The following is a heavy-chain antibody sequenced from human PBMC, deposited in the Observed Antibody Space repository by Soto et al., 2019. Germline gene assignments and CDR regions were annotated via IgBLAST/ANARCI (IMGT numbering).Heavy chain of an antibody. V-gene: IGHV3-30-3*01. CDR3: ARGQDYLGGEFDY. CDR2: ISYDGSNK. CDR1: GFTFSNYG. D-gene: IGHD3-16*01. Sequence: SLRLSCTASGFTFSNYGMHWVRQAPGKGLKWVAVISYDGSNKYYADSVKGRFTISRDNSKNTLYLQMNSLRAEDTAVYYCARGQDYLGGEFDYWGQGTLVTVSS. J-gene: IGHJ4*02.